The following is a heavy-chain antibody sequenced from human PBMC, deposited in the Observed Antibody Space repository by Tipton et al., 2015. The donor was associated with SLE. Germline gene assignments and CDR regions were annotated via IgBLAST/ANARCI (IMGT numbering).Heavy chain of an antibody. CDR3: ARDMVAGHSDAFDI. J-gene: IGHJ3*02. CDR1: GFTFSNYG. V-gene: IGHV3-33*01. CDR2: IWYDGSNK. Sequence: SLRLSCAASGFTFSNYGMHWVRQAPGKGLEWVAVIWYDGSNKYYADSVKGRFTISRDNSKNTLYLQMSSLRAEDTAVYYCARDMVAGHSDAFDIWGQGTMVAVSS. D-gene: IGHD6-19*01.